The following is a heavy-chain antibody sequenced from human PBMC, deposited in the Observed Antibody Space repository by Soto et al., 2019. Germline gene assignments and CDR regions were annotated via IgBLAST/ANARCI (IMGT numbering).Heavy chain of an antibody. D-gene: IGHD2-15*01. CDR3: AKDRGAIVVVVAAITVGSWFDP. Sequence: EVQLLESGGGLVQPGGSLRLSCAASGFTFSSYAMSWVRQAPGKGLEWVSAISGSGGSTYYADSVKGRFTISRDNSKNTLYLQMNSLRAEDTAVYYCAKDRGAIVVVVAAITVGSWFDPWGQGTLVTVSS. CDR1: GFTFSSYA. CDR2: ISGSGGST. J-gene: IGHJ5*02. V-gene: IGHV3-23*01.